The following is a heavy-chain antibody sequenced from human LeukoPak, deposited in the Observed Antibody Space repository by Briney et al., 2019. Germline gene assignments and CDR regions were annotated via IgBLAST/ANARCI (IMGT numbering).Heavy chain of an antibody. J-gene: IGHJ4*02. V-gene: IGHV4-39*01. CDR1: GASLSSTTYY. CDR3: ANYGVVLATYGSPSPFVY. Sequence: SETLSLTCTVSGASLSSTTYYWGWLRQSPGKGLEWIGSMYYSRRSYYSESLKTRVTILVDTSRNQFSLKLTSVTAADTAVYYCANYGVVLATYGSPSPFVYWGQGTLVTVSS. CDR2: MYYSRRS. D-gene: IGHD3-16*01.